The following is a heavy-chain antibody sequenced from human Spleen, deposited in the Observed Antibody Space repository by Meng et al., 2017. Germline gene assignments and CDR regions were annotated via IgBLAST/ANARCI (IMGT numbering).Heavy chain of an antibody. V-gene: IGHV3-23*01. CDR1: GFTFSSYA. D-gene: IGHD5-24*01. Sequence: GESLKISCAASGFTFSSYAMSWVRQAPGKGLEWVSAISGSGGSTYYADSVKGRFTISRDNSKNTLYLQMNSLRAEDTAVYYCAKGGDGYNYDAFDIWGQGTMVTVSS. J-gene: IGHJ3*02. CDR3: AKGGDGYNYDAFDI. CDR2: ISGSGGST.